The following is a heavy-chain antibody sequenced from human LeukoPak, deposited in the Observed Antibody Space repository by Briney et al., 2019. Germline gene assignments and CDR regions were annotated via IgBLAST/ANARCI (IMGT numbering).Heavy chain of an antibody. D-gene: IGHD1-26*01. J-gene: IGHJ2*01. CDR2: IYYSGST. CDR3: ARVRATSHNWYFDL. Sequence: PSETLSLTCTVSGGSISSYYWSWIRRPPGKGLEWIGYIYYSGSTNYNPSLKSRVTISVDTSKNQFSLKLSSVTAADTAVYYCARVRATSHNWYFDLWGRGTLVTVSS. V-gene: IGHV4-59*01. CDR1: GGSISSYY.